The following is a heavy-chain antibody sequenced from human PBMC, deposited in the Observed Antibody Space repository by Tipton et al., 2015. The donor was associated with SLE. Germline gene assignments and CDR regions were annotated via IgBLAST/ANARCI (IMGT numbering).Heavy chain of an antibody. CDR3: ARATETYYYGSGSSLDY. CDR1: GGTFSSYT. Sequence: QVQLVQSGVEVKKPGASVKVSCKASGGTFSSYTISWVRQAPGQGLEWMGRIIPILGIANYAQKFQGRVTITADESTSTAYMELSSLRSEDTAVYYCARATETYYYGSGSSLDYWGQGTLVTVSS. D-gene: IGHD3-10*01. J-gene: IGHJ4*02. CDR2: IIPILGIA. V-gene: IGHV1-69*09.